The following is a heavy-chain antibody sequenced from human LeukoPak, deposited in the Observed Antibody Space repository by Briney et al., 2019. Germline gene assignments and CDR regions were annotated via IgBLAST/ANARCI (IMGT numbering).Heavy chain of an antibody. D-gene: IGHD6-19*01. Sequence: GGSLRLSCVVSGFTFSDYWMSWVRQAPGKGLEWVSSISSSSSYIYYADSVKGRLTISRDNAKNSLYLQMNSLRAEDTAVYYCARAQSVAGPVDYWGQGTLVTVSS. J-gene: IGHJ4*02. CDR3: ARAQSVAGPVDY. CDR2: ISSSSSYI. V-gene: IGHV3-21*06. CDR1: GFTFSDYW.